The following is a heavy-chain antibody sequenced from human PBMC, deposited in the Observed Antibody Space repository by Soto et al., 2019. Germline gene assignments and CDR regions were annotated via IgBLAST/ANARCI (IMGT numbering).Heavy chain of an antibody. CDR2: IIPIIGTA. D-gene: IGHD5-12*01. CDR1: GGTFNNYA. V-gene: IGHV1-69*01. J-gene: IGHJ4*02. Sequence: QVQLVQSGAEVKKPGSSVKVSCKASGGTFNNYAISWVRQAPGQGLEWMGGIIPIIGTADYAHKFQGRLAISADESTGTTFMELSSLRSEDTALYYCARGGGDVVATSDFDYWGQGTLVTVSS. CDR3: ARGGGDVVATSDFDY.